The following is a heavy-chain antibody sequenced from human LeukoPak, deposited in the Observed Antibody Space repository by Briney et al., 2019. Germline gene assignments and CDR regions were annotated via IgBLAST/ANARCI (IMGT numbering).Heavy chain of an antibody. V-gene: IGHV3-30*18. CDR2: ISYDGSNK. CDR3: AKDRYGAVAGYYFDY. D-gene: IGHD6-19*01. J-gene: IGHJ4*02. Sequence: QTGGSLRLSCAASGFTFSSYGMHWVRQAPGKGLEWVAVISYDGSNKYYADSVKGRFTISRDNSKNTLYLQMNSLRAEDTAVYYCAKDRYGAVAGYYFDYWGQGTLVTVSS. CDR1: GFTFSSYG.